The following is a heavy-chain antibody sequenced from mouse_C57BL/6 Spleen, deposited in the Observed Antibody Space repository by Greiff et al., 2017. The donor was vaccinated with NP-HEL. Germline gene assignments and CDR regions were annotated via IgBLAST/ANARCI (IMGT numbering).Heavy chain of an antibody. V-gene: IGHV1-69*01. CDR3: ARLLWYFDV. D-gene: IGHD2-3*01. CDR2: IDPSDSYT. J-gene: IGHJ1*03. CDR1: GYTFTSYW. Sequence: QVHVKQPGAELVMPGASVKLSCKASGYTFTSYWMHWVKQRPGQGLEWIGEIDPSDSYTNYNQKFKGKSTLTVDKSSSTAYMQLSSLTSEDSAVYYCARLLWYFDVWGTGTTVTVSS.